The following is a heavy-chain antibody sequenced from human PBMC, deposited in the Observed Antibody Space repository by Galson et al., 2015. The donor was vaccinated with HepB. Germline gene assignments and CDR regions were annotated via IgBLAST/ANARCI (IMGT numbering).Heavy chain of an antibody. CDR2: ISSRGPI. V-gene: IGHV3-48*03. J-gene: IGHJ6*02. Sequence: SLRLSCAASGFTLSSYNMNWVRQAPGKGLEWVSYISSRGPIYYADSVKGRFTISRDNAKNSLYLQMNSLRAEDTAVYYCARDLGDYGDDYYGMDVWGQGTTVTVSS. CDR3: ARDLGDYGDDYYGMDV. D-gene: IGHD4-17*01. CDR1: GFTLSSYN.